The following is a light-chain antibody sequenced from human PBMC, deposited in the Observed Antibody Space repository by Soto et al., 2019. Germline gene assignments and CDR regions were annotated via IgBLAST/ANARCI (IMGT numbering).Light chain of an antibody. CDR1: RSNIGSNT. CDR2: SNN. CDR3: GSYASATLI. V-gene: IGLV1-44*01. J-gene: IGLJ2*01. Sequence: QSVLTQPPSASGTPGQRVTISCSGSRSNIGSNTVNWYQQLPGTAPKLLIYSNNQRPSGVPDRFSGSKSGTSASLAISGLQSEDEADYYCGSYASATLIFGGGTQLTVL.